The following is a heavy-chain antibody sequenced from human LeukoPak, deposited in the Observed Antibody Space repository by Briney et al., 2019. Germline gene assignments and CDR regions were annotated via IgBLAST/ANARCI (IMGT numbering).Heavy chain of an antibody. CDR2: ISYDGSNR. Sequence: SCKASGGTFSSYAISWVRQAPGKGLEWVAVISYDGSNRYYADSVKGRFTISRDNSKNTLYLQMNSLRAEDTAVYYCAKYSSPPYYYYGMDVWGQGTTVTVSS. D-gene: IGHD6-13*01. V-gene: IGHV3-30-3*02. CDR3: AKYSSPPYYYYGMDV. J-gene: IGHJ6*02. CDR1: GGTFSSYA.